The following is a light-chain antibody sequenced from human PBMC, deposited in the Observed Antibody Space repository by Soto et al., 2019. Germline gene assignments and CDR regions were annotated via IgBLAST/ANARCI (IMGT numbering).Light chain of an antibody. CDR2: DVN. J-gene: IGLJ2*01. V-gene: IGLV2-14*03. CDR3: TSWTTITTMI. Sequence: QSVLTQPASVSGSPGQSITISCTGTSSDIGAYNYVSWYQQHPGKAPKLMIYDVNIRPSGVSNRFSGSKSGNTASLTISGLQAEDEADYYCTSWTTITTMIFGGGTKLTVL. CDR1: SSDIGAYNY.